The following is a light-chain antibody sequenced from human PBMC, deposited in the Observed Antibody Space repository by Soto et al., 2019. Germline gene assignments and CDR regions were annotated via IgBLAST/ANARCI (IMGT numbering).Light chain of an antibody. J-gene: IGLJ3*02. V-gene: IGLV2-14*01. CDR2: DVS. CDR3: SSYTSSSTWV. Sequence: QSVLTQPASVSGSPGQSIAISCTGTSSDVGGYNYVSWYQQHPGKTPNLMIYDVSNRPSGVSNRFSGSKSGNTASLTLSGLQDEDEADYYCSSYTSSSTWVFGGGTKVTVL. CDR1: SSDVGGYNY.